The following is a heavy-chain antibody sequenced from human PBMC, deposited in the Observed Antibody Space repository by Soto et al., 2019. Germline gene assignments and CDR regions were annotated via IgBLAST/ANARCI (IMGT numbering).Heavy chain of an antibody. CDR3: AKDAVYNDGLWLVAN. CDR1: GFSFSRYA. D-gene: IGHD5-12*01. J-gene: IGHJ4*02. Sequence: PGVSLRLSCAASGFSFSRYAMMWVRQAPGKGQEWVAGMTGSGGDIRYADSVKGRFTISKDNSKNTLYLQMNSLRAEDTAIYYCAKDAVYNDGLWLVANWGQGTLVTVSS. CDR2: MTGSGGDI. V-gene: IGHV3-23*01.